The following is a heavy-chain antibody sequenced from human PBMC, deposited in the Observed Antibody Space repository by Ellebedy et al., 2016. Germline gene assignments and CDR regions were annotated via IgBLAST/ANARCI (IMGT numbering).Heavy chain of an antibody. D-gene: IGHD5-12*01. CDR2: ISYGGSRT. CDR3: VKISPYDAEAS. Sequence: GGSLRLSXAASGFTFSRYGMHWVRQAPGMGLEWVAIISYGGSRTYYADSVKGRFTVSRDNSKNTLFLQMNSLRAEDMAVHYCVKISPYDAEASWGQGTLVTVSS. CDR1: GFTFSRYG. J-gene: IGHJ5*02. V-gene: IGHV3-30*18.